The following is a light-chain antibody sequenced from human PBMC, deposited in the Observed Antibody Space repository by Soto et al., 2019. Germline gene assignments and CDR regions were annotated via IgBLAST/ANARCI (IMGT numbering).Light chain of an antibody. J-gene: IGLJ3*02. V-gene: IGLV2-14*01. CDR1: SSDIGAYKY. CDR3: CSYTSSNTVV. Sequence: QSVLTQPASVSGSPGPSITISCTGTSSDIGAYKYVAWYQQQSGQAPKLMTYEVNNRPSGVSNRFSGSKSGNTASLTIAGLQAEDEADYYCCSYTSSNTVVFGGGTKVTVL. CDR2: EVN.